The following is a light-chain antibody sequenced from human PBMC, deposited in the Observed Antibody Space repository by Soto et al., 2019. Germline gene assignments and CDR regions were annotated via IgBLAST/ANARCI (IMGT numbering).Light chain of an antibody. CDR1: QSISSTS. CDR3: QQYGNSPFT. J-gene: IGKJ5*01. V-gene: IGKV3-20*01. CDR2: GAS. Sequence: VCTHSPVTLSLSLVERATLSCRASQSISSTSLAWYQQKPGQAPRLLIYGASTRATGIPDRFSGSESGTDFTLTISRLEPEDFVVYYCQQYGNSPFTFGQGTRLEIK.